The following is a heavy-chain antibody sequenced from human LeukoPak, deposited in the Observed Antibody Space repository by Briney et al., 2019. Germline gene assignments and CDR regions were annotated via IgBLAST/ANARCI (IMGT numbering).Heavy chain of an antibody. D-gene: IGHD3-22*01. J-gene: IGHJ5*02. V-gene: IGHV4-39*01. Sequence: SETLSLTCTVSRGSISSSSYYWGWIRQPPGKGLEWIGSIYYSGSTYYNPSLKSRVTISVDTSKNQFSLKLSSVTAADTAVYYCARHSTRDMIVAWFDPWGQGTLVTVSS. CDR3: ARHSTRDMIVAWFDP. CDR2: IYYSGST. CDR1: RGSISSSSYY.